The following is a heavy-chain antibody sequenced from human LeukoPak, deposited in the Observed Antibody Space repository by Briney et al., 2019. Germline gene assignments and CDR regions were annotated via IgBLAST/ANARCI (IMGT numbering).Heavy chain of an antibody. CDR3: ARLGASRRYFDC. CDR2: IYSGGST. CDR1: GFTVSSNY. J-gene: IGHJ4*02. V-gene: IGHV3-53*01. Sequence: GGSLRLSCAASGFTVSSNYMSWVRQAPGKGLEWVSVIYSGGSTYYADSVKGRFTISRDNSKNTLYLQMNSLRAEDTAVYYCARLGASRRYFDCWGQGTLVTVSS. D-gene: IGHD1-26*01.